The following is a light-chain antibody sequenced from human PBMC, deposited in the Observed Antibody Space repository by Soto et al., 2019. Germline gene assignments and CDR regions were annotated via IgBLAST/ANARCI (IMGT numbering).Light chain of an antibody. J-gene: IGKJ4*01. V-gene: IGKV3-11*01. CDR2: DAS. CDR1: QSVSSY. Sequence: EIVLTQSPATLSLSPGERATLSCRANQSVSSYLAWYQQKPGQAPRLLIYDASNRATGIPARFSGSGSGTDFTLTISSLEPEDFAVYYCQQRSNWLTFGGGTKVDI. CDR3: QQRSNWLT.